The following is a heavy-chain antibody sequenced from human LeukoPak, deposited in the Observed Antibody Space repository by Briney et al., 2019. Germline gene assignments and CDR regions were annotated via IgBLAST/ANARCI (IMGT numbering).Heavy chain of an antibody. CDR3: ARGFSDFWSGHGY. CDR2: IYHSGST. V-gene: IGHV4-30-2*01. Sequence: SQTLSLTCTVSGGSISSGGYYWSWIRQPPGKGLEWIGYIYHSGSTYYNPSLKSRVTMSVDRSKNQFSLKLTSVTAADTAVYYCARGFSDFWSGHGYWGQGILVTVSS. CDR1: GGSISSGGYY. J-gene: IGHJ4*02. D-gene: IGHD3-3*01.